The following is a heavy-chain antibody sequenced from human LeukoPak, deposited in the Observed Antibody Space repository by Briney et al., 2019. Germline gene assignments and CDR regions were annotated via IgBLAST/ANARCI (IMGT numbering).Heavy chain of an antibody. D-gene: IGHD6-19*01. CDR1: GGSISSYY. CDR2: IYYSGST. J-gene: IGHJ4*02. Sequence: PSETLSLTCTVSGGSISSYYWSWIRQPPGKGLEWIGYIYYSGSTNYNPSLKSRVTISLDTSKNQFSLKLSSVTAADTAVYYCARQGYSSGSYYFDYWGQGTLVTVSS. CDR3: ARQGYSSGSYYFDY. V-gene: IGHV4-59*01.